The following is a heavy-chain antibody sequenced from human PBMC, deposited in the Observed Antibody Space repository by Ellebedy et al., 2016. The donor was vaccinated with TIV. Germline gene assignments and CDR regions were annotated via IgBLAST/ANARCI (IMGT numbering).Heavy chain of an antibody. V-gene: IGHV3-21*01. Sequence: GESLKISCAASGFTFSSYTMNWVRQAPGKGLELVPSISCSSSYIYYADSVKGRFTISRDNAKNSLYPQMNTLRTEDTAVYYCASNPTELLLAFDIWGQGTMVTVSS. J-gene: IGHJ3*02. CDR1: GFTFSSYT. CDR3: ASNPTELLLAFDI. CDR2: ISCSSSYI. D-gene: IGHD1-7*01.